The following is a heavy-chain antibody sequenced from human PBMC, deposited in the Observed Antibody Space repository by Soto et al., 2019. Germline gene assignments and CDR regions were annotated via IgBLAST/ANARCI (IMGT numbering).Heavy chain of an antibody. CDR3: ARGHVDTAVLGWFDP. CDR1: GGSFSGYY. D-gene: IGHD5-18*01. J-gene: IGHJ5*02. V-gene: IGHV4-34*01. CDR2: INHSGST. Sequence: SETLSLTCGVYGGSFSGYYWSWIRQPPGKGLEWIGEINHSGSTNYNPSLKSRVTISVDTSKNQFSLKLSSVTAADTAVYYCARGHVDTAVLGWFDPWGQGTLVTVSS.